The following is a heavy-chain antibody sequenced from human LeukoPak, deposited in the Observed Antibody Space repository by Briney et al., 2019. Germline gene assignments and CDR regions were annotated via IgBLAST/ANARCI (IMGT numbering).Heavy chain of an antibody. V-gene: IGHV4-34*01. CDR2: INHSGST. CDR3: ARGSQSLGYCSGGSCRAKIFDY. J-gene: IGHJ4*02. CDR1: GGSFSGYY. D-gene: IGHD2-15*01. Sequence: SETLSLTCAVYGGSFSGYYWNWIRQPPGKGLEWIGEINHSGSTSYNPSLKSRVTISVDTSKSQFSLKLSSVTAADTAVYYCARGSQSLGYCSGGSCRAKIFDYWGQGTLVTVSS.